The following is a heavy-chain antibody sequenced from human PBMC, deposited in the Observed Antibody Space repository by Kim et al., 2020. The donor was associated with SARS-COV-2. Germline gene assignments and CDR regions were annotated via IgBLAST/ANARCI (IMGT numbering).Heavy chain of an antibody. V-gene: IGHV3-11*01. D-gene: IGHD3-22*01. CDR3: ARSGKRITMIVVAY. Sequence: ADSVKGRFTNSRDNAKNSLYLQMNSLRAEDTAVYYCARSGKRITMIVVAYWGQGTLVTVSS. J-gene: IGHJ4*02.